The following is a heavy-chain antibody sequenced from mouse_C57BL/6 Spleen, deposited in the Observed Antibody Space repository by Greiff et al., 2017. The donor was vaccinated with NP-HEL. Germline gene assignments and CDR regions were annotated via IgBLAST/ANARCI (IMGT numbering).Heavy chain of an antibody. Sequence: QVQLQQPGAELVRPGTSVKLSCKASGYTFTSYWMHWVKQRPGQGLEWIGVIDPSDSYTNYNQKFKGKATLTVDTSSSTAYMQLSSLTSEDSAVYYCARKEIRDYFDYWGQGTTLTVSS. J-gene: IGHJ2*01. CDR2: IDPSDSYT. CDR3: ARKEIRDYFDY. V-gene: IGHV1-59*01. CDR1: GYTFTSYW.